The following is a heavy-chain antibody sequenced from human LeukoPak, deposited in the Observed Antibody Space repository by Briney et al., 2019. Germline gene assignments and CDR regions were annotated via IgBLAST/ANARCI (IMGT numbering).Heavy chain of an antibody. J-gene: IGHJ6*02. V-gene: IGHV3-48*04. CDR3: ARADYASGSSYGMDV. CDR1: GFTFSSYS. CDR2: ISSSSGTT. D-gene: IGHD3-10*01. Sequence: GGSLRLSCAASGFTFSSYSMNWVRQAPGEGLEWVSYISSSSGTTYYADSVKGRFTISRDNAKNSLYLQMNSLRAEDTAVYYCARADYASGSSYGMDVWGQGTTVTVSS.